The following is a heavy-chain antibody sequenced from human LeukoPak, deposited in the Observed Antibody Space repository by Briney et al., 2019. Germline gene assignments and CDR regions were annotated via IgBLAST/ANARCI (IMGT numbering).Heavy chain of an antibody. CDR3: ARERIVGNYFDY. J-gene: IGHJ4*02. CDR1: GGSISGYY. Sequence: SETLSLTCTVSGGSISGYYWSWIRQPPGKGLEWIGEINHSGSTNYNPSLKSRVTISVDTSKNQFSLKLSSVTAADTAVYYCARERIVGNYFDYWGQGTLVTVSS. V-gene: IGHV4-34*01. D-gene: IGHD3-22*01. CDR2: INHSGST.